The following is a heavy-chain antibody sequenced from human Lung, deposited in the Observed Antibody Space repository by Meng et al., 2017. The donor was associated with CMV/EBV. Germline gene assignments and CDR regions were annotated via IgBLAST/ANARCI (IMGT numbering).Heavy chain of an antibody. CDR3: VRDRIAYGLDV. CDR1: GFRFDDFG. CDR2: IDWNGGRT. D-gene: IGHD2-15*01. J-gene: IGHJ6*02. V-gene: IGHV3-20*04. Sequence: SCDASGFRFDDFGMGWVRQAPGKGLEWISGIDWNGGRTVYADSVKGRFTIPRDNAENSLYVQMNSLRDEDTAVYYCVRDRIAYGLDVWGQGTTVTVSS.